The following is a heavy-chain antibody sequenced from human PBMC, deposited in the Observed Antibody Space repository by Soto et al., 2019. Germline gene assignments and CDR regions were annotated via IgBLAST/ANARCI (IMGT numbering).Heavy chain of an antibody. V-gene: IGHV3-21*01. Sequence: GGSLRLSCSDSGFTFGNFWIHWVRQAPGKGLEWVSSISSSSSYIYYADSVTGRFTISRDNAKNSLYLQMNSLRAEDTAVYYCARDPRLQLLQDYYYGLDVWGQGTTVTVSS. CDR2: ISSSSSYI. D-gene: IGHD2-2*01. CDR1: GFTFGNFW. CDR3: ARDPRLQLLQDYYYGLDV. J-gene: IGHJ6*02.